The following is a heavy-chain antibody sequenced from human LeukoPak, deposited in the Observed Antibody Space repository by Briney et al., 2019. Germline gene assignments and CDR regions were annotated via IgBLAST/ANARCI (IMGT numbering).Heavy chain of an antibody. D-gene: IGHD6-13*01. CDR2: IYSGGST. J-gene: IGHJ4*02. CDR3: ARVRGRGSSSSLSSPNDY. V-gene: IGHV3-53*01. Sequence: GGSLRLSCAASGFTVSSKYMSWVRQAPGKGLEWVSVIYSGGSTFYADSVKGRFTVSRDDSQNTLYLQMNSLRAEDTAVYYCARVRGRGSSSSLSSPNDYWGQGTLVTVSS. CDR1: GFTVSSKY.